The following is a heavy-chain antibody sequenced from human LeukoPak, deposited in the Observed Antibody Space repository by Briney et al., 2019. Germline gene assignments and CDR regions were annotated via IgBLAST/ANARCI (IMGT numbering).Heavy chain of an antibody. CDR2: IYYSGSI. V-gene: IGHV4-31*03. J-gene: IGHJ3*02. CDR1: NASISSGGYY. D-gene: IGHD3-10*01. Sequence: PSQTLSLTCTVSNASISSGGYYWSWIRQHPGEGLEWIGYIYYSGSISYNPSLKSRVTISVDTSENQFSLKLNSVTAADTAVYYCARVPFYYYYRGAFDIWGQGTMVTVSS. CDR3: ARVPFYYYYRGAFDI.